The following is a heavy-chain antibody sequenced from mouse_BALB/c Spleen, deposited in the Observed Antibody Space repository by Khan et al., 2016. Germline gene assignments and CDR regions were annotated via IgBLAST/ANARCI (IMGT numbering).Heavy chain of an antibody. CDR3: ARAYYGNC. D-gene: IGHD2-10*01. Sequence: VQLKQSGAELVKPGASVKLSCTASGFSITDTYIHWVKQRPEQGLEWIGRIDPASDNTKYDPKFQGKATMTLDTSSNTAYLRFSSLTFEDTAVYYRARAYYGNCWGQGTSLTVSS. J-gene: IGHJ2*02. V-gene: IGHV14-3*02. CDR2: IDPASDNT. CDR1: GFSITDTY.